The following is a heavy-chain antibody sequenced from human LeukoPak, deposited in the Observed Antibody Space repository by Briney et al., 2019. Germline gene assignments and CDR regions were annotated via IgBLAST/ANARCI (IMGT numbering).Heavy chain of an antibody. D-gene: IGHD3-22*01. Sequence: GGSLRLSCTASGFNFGDYAMSWFRQAPGKGLEWVGFIRTKPYGGTTEYAASVKGRFTISRDDSKSIAYLQMNSLKTADTAVYFCSSRYYYDGSGFLYWGQGTLVTVSS. J-gene: IGHJ4*02. CDR1: GFNFGDYA. CDR2: IRTKPYGGTT. V-gene: IGHV3-49*03. CDR3: SSRYYYDGSGFLY.